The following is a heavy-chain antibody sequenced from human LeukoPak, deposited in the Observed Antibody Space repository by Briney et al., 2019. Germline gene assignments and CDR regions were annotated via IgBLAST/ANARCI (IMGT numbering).Heavy chain of an antibody. Sequence: ASVKVSCKASGYTFTSYYMHWVRQAPGQGLEWMGWINPNSGGTNYAQKFQGRVTMTRDTSISPAYMELSRLRSDDTAVYYWAREGVRGVILGWFDPWGQGSLVTVSS. CDR2: INPNSGGT. J-gene: IGHJ5*02. CDR1: GYTFTSYY. D-gene: IGHD3-10*01. CDR3: AREGVRGVILGWFDP. V-gene: IGHV1-2*02.